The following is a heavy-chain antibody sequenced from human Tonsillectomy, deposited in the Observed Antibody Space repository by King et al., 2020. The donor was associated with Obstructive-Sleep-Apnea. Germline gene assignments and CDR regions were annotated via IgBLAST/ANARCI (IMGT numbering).Heavy chain of an antibody. J-gene: IGHJ4*02. CDR1: GFTFSIYK. CDR3: AKDDYDDYFDY. CDR2: ISRSSNTI. V-gene: IGHV3-48*04. D-gene: IGHD4-17*01. Sequence: VQLVESGGGLVQTGGSLRLSCAASGFTFSIYKMNWFRQAPEKGLEGVSYISRSSNTIYYADSVKGRLTISRDNAKNSLYLQMNSLRAEDTAVYYCAKDDYDDYFDYWGQGTLVTVSS.